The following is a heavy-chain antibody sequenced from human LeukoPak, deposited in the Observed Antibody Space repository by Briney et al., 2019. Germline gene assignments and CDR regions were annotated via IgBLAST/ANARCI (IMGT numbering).Heavy chain of an antibody. Sequence: GGSLRLSCAASGFTFSSYAMRGVRQAPGKGREGGSAISGSGGSTYYADSVKGRFTISRDNSKNTLYLQMNSLRAEDTAVYYCAKSSGYIVVVPAARSFDYWGQGTLVTVSS. CDR1: GFTFSSYA. D-gene: IGHD2-2*01. CDR2: ISGSGGST. V-gene: IGHV3-23*01. CDR3: AKSSGYIVVVPAARSFDY. J-gene: IGHJ4*02.